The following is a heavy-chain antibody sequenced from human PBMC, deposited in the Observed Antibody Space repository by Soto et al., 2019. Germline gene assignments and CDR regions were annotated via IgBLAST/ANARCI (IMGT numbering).Heavy chain of an antibody. CDR1: GSPLSANA. J-gene: IGHJ6*02. CDR2: IWYDGSNK. CDR3: AREMQQPTADYYYYYGMDV. V-gene: IGHV3-33*08. D-gene: IGHD6-13*01. Sequence: QVQLVESGGGWFNPGRSLRLSLQPLGSPLSANAIHWVARPQAKGRGGVAVIWYDGSNKSYADSVKGRFTISRDNSKNTLYLQMNSLRAEDTAVYYCAREMQQPTADYYYYYGMDVWGQGTTVTVSS.